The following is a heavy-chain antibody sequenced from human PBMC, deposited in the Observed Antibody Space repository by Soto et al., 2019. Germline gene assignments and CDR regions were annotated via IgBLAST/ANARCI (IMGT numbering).Heavy chain of an antibody. J-gene: IGHJ1*01. V-gene: IGHV1-18*04. D-gene: IGHD2-21*01. Sequence: ASVKVSCKTSGYLFNSYGLRWVRQAPGQGLEWMGWISGYNAKTTYEQKFQGRVIMTINTSTSTAYMELRSLRSEDTAVYFCTRSQELLPKYWGQGTQVTVSS. CDR2: ISGYNAKT. CDR1: GYLFNSYG. CDR3: TRSQELLPKY.